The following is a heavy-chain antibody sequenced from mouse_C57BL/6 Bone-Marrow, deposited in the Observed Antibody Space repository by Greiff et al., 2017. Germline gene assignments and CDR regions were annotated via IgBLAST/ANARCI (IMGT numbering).Heavy chain of an antibody. V-gene: IGHV5-6*02. CDR1: GFTFSSSG. Sequence: EVKLVESGGDLVKPGGSLKLSCAASGFTFSSSGMSWVRQTPDKRLEWVATISSGGSYTYYPDSVKGRFTISRDNAKNTLYLQMSSLKSEDTAMYYCARRDDYECAYWGQGTLVTVSA. CDR3: ARRDDYECAY. D-gene: IGHD2-4*01. J-gene: IGHJ3*01. CDR2: ISSGGSYT.